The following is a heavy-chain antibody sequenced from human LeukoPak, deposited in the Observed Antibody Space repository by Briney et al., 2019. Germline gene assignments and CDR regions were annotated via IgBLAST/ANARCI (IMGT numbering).Heavy chain of an antibody. V-gene: IGHV4-34*01. CDR3: ARGWYCSSTSCYGRWFDP. D-gene: IGHD2-2*01. Sequence: SETLFLTCAVYGGSFSGYYWSWIRQPPGKGLEWIGEINHSGSTNYNPSLKSRVTISVDTSKNQFSLKLSSVTAADTAVYYCARGWYCSSTSCYGRWFDPWGQGTLVTVSS. J-gene: IGHJ5*02. CDR1: GGSFSGYY. CDR2: INHSGST.